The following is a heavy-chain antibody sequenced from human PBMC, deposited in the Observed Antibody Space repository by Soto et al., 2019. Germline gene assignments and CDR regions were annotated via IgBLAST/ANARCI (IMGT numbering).Heavy chain of an antibody. V-gene: IGHV1-58*01. CDR3: ARLRRDGLLGVEWYYYYYGMDV. CDR2: IVVGSGNT. CDR1: GFTFTSSA. J-gene: IGHJ6*02. D-gene: IGHD1-26*01. Sequence: ASVKVSWKASGFTFTSSAVQWVRKARGQRLEWIGWIVVGSGNTNYAQKFQERVTITRDMSTSTAYMELSSLRSEDTAMYYCARLRRDGLLGVEWYYYYYGMDVWGQGTTVTVSS.